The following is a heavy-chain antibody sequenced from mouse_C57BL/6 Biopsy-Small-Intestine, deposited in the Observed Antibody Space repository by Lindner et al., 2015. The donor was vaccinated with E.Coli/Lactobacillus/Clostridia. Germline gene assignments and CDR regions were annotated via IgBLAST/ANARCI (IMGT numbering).Heavy chain of an antibody. CDR1: GYTFTDYY. D-gene: IGHD3-2*02. CDR2: IYPNNGAN. Sequence: LQESGASVKISCKASGYTFTDYYVHWVKQNHGKSLEWIGYIYPNNGANGYNQKFKGKATLTVDKSSSTAYMELRSLTSEDSAVYYCAIERGTSGFDYWGQGTTLTVSS. V-gene: IGHV1-34*01. CDR3: AIERGTSGFDY. J-gene: IGHJ2*01.